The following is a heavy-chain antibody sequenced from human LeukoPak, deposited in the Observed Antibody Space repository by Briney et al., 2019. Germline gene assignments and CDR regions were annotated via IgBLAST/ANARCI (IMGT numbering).Heavy chain of an antibody. CDR2: ISYDGSNK. Sequence: GRSLRLSCAASGFTFSSYAMHWVRQAPGKGLEWVAVISYDGSNKCYADSVKGRFTISRDNSKNTLYLQMNSLRAEDTAVYYCAREGIAVALDYWGQGTLVTVSS. CDR1: GFTFSSYA. CDR3: AREGIAVALDY. V-gene: IGHV3-30*04. D-gene: IGHD6-19*01. J-gene: IGHJ4*02.